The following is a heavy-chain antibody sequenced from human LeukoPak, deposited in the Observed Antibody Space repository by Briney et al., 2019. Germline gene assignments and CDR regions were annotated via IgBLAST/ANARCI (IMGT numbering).Heavy chain of an antibody. V-gene: IGHV4-4*07. CDR1: GGSISSYY. CDR3: ARGVRFLEWLGNNWFDP. D-gene: IGHD3-3*01. CDR2: IYTSGST. J-gene: IGHJ5*02. Sequence: PSETLSLTCTVSGGSISSYYWSWIRQPAGKGLEWIGRIYTSGSTNYNPSLKSRVTMSVDTSKNQFSLKLSSVTAADTAVYYCARGVRFLEWLGNNWFDPWGQGTLVTVSS.